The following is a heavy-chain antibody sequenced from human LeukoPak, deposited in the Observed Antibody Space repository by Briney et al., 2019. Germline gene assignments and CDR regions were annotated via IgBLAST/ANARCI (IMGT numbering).Heavy chain of an antibody. J-gene: IGHJ6*02. CDR1: GGTFSSYA. V-gene: IGHV1-69*04. CDR2: IIPILGIA. Sequence: GASVKVSCKASGGTFSSYAISWVRQAPGQGLEWMGRIIPILGIANYTQRFQGRVTITADKSTSTAYMELSSLRSEDTAVYYCARPGRGYCSGGSCYSGYYYYGMDVWGQGTTVTVSS. D-gene: IGHD2-15*01. CDR3: ARPGRGYCSGGSCYSGYYYYGMDV.